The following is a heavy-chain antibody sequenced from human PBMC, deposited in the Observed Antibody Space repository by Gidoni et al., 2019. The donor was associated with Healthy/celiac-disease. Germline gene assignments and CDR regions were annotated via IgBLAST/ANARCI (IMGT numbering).Heavy chain of an antibody. CDR1: GFPFSNAW. V-gene: IGHV3-15*01. J-gene: IGHJ6*02. CDR3: TTEAHDTNYGMDV. CDR2: IKSKTDGGTT. Sequence: EVQLVESGGGLVKPGGSLRLSCAASGFPFSNAWMSWVRQAPGKGLEWVGRIKSKTDGGTTDYAAPVKGRFTISRDDSKNTLYLQMNSLKTEDTAVYYCTTEAHDTNYGMDVWGQGTTVTVSS. D-gene: IGHD3-22*01.